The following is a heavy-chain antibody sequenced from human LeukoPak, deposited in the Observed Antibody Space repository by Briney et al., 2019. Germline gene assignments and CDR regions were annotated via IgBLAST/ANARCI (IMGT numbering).Heavy chain of an antibody. CDR2: INHSGST. CDR1: GGSFSGYY. CDR3: ARDCSSSWYYLGNV. D-gene: IGHD6-13*01. Sequence: SETLSLTCTVYGGSFSGYYWSWIRQPPGKGLEWIGEINHSGSTNYNPSLKSRVTISVDTSKNQFSLKLSSVTAADTAVYYCARDCSSSWYYLGNVWGQGTLVTVSS. J-gene: IGHJ4*02. V-gene: IGHV4-34*01.